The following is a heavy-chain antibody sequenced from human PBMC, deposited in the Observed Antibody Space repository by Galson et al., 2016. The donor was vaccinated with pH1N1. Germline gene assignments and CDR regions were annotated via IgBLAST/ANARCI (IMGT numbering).Heavy chain of an antibody. CDR1: GFSFSSFG. CDR3: AKDRLVLLWFGESTVDF. V-gene: IGHV3-30*18. D-gene: IGHD3-10*01. CDR2: ISYDGSDQ. Sequence: SLRLSCAASGFSFSSFGMHWVRQAPGKGLEWVAVISYDGSDQYYADSVKGRLTISRDNFKNTLYLQMNSLRAEDTAVYHCAKDRLVLLWFGESTVDFWGQGTLVTVSS. J-gene: IGHJ4*02.